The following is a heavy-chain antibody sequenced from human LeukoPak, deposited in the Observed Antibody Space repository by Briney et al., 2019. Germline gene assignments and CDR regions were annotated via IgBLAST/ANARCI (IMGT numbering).Heavy chain of an antibody. J-gene: IGHJ5*02. Sequence: SETLSLTCTVSGGSISSYYWSWIRQPPGKGLEWIGHIYGSGSTNYNPSLRSRVTLSVDTSKNQFSLKLSSVTAADTAVYYCAREGTSGTHLNWFDPWGQGTLVTVSS. V-gene: IGHV4-59*01. CDR3: AREGTSGTHLNWFDP. D-gene: IGHD1-1*01. CDR1: GGSISSYY. CDR2: IYGSGST.